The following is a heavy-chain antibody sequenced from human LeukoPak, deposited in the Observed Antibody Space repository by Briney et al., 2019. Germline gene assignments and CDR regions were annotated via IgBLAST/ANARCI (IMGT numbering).Heavy chain of an antibody. CDR3: ARLSSGWPLDY. Sequence: SETLSLTCTVSVGSISSYFWSWIREPAGKGLEWIGRIYSSGSTNYNPSLKSRVTMSVDTSTNQFSLKLSSVTAADTAVYYCARLSSGWPLDYWGQGTLVTVTS. CDR1: VGSISSYF. CDR2: IYSSGST. D-gene: IGHD6-19*01. J-gene: IGHJ4*02. V-gene: IGHV4-4*07.